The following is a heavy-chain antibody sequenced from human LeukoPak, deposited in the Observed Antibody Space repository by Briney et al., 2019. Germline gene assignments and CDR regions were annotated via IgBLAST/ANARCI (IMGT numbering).Heavy chain of an antibody. CDR3: ARDEGITIFGVVSAFDI. D-gene: IGHD3-3*01. CDR2: INPSGGST. V-gene: IGHV1-46*01. CDR1: GYTFTSYD. J-gene: IGHJ3*02. Sequence: ASVKVSCKASGYTFTSYDINWVRQATGQGLEWMGIINPSGGSTSYAQKFQGRVTMTRDTSTSTVYMELSSLRSEDTAVYYCARDEGITIFGVVSAFDIWGQGTMVTVSS.